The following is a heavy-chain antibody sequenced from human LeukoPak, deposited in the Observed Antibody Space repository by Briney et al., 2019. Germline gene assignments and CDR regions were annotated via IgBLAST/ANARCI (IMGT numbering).Heavy chain of an antibody. CDR3: ARSPGENVLRYFDWFREYYFDY. Sequence: SETLSLTCAVYGGSFSGYYWSWIRQPPGKGLEWIGEINHSGSANYNPSLKSRVTISVDTSKNQFSLKLSSVTAADTAVYYCARSPGENVLRYFDWFREYYFDYWGQGTLVTVSS. CDR2: INHSGSA. V-gene: IGHV4-34*01. D-gene: IGHD3-9*01. CDR1: GGSFSGYY. J-gene: IGHJ4*02.